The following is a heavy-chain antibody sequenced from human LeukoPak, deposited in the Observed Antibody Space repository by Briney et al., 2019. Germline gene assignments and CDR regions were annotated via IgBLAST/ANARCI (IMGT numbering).Heavy chain of an antibody. Sequence: SQTLSLTCTVSGGSISSYYWSWIRQPPGKGLEWIGYIYYSGSTNYNPSLKSRVTISVDTSKNQFSLKLSSVTAADTAVYYCARDEDSSSGWFNAFDIWGQGTMVTVSS. V-gene: IGHV4-59*01. J-gene: IGHJ3*02. D-gene: IGHD6-19*01. CDR1: GGSISSYY. CDR2: IYYSGST. CDR3: ARDEDSSSGWFNAFDI.